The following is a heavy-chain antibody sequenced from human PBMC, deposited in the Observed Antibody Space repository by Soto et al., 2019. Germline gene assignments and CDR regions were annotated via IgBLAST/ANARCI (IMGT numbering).Heavy chain of an antibody. CDR2: TYYRSKWYN. V-gene: IGHV6-1*01. D-gene: IGHD6-6*01. Sequence: SQTLSLTCAISGDSVSSNSAAWNWIRQSPSRGLEWLGRTYYRSKWYNDYAVSVKSRITINPDTSKNQFSLQLNSVTPEDTAVYYCARVGGSEYSSSLTFDYWGQGTLVTVSS. CDR3: ARVGGSEYSSSLTFDY. CDR1: GDSVSSNSAA. J-gene: IGHJ4*02.